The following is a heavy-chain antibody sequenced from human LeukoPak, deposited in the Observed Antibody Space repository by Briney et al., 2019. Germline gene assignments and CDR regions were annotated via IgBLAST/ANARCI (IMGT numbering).Heavy chain of an antibody. D-gene: IGHD1-1*01. CDR2: IFYTGST. CDR3: ARSPGIWNEYGRLEY. Sequence: SQTLSLTCAVSGDSISSGGHYWNWLRQRPGKGLEWIGYIFYTGSTYYNPSLKSRVTISVDTSKNQFSLKLSSVTAADTAVYYCARSPGIWNEYGRLEYWGQGALVTVSS. CDR1: GDSISSGGHY. J-gene: IGHJ4*02. V-gene: IGHV4-31*11.